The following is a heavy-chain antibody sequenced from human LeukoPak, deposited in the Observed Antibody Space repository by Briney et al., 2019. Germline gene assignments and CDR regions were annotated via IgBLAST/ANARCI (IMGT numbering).Heavy chain of an antibody. CDR1: GGSISSYY. V-gene: IGHV4-59*01. J-gene: IGHJ4*02. Sequence: SETLSLTCTVSGGSISSYYWSWIRQPPGKGLEWIGYIYYSGSTNYNPSLKSRVTISVDTSKNQFSLKLSSVTAADTAVYYCARGEAVLGYWGQGTLVTVSS. D-gene: IGHD6-19*01. CDR2: IYYSGST. CDR3: ARGEAVLGY.